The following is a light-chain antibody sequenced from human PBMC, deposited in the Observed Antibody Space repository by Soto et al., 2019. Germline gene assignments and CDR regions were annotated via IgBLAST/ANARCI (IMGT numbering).Light chain of an antibody. V-gene: IGKV1-9*01. CDR1: QDISRY. J-gene: IGKJ4*01. CDR2: VAS. CDR3: QLLNTYPLT. Sequence: DIQLTQSPSFMSASVGDRVTITCRASQDISRYLAWYQQKPGQAPKLLIHVASTLQSGVPSRFSGSGSGTDFTLTISRLHPEDFATYYCQLLNTYPLTFGGGTKMEIK.